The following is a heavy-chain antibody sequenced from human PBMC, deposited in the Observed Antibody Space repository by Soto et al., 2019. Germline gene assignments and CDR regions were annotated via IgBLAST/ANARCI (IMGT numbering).Heavy chain of an antibody. V-gene: IGHV4-38-2*02. D-gene: IGHD3-10*01. Sequence: SETLSLTCSVSGYSIRSGYYWGWVRQAPGKGLEWLGSVYHNGIMFHNPSFQSRVTISVDTSKNQFSLNLRSVTAADTAVYYCAALWFGELAFNYWGHGILVTVPQ. CDR3: AALWFGELAFNY. CDR1: GYSIRSGYY. CDR2: VYHNGIM. J-gene: IGHJ4*01.